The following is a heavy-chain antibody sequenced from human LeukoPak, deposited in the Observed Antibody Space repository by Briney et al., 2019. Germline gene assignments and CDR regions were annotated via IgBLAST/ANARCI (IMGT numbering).Heavy chain of an antibody. CDR2: INGDGS. V-gene: IGHV3-74*01. CDR1: GFTFSSYW. CDR3: ARDLMDYDASTGLHHYYMDV. J-gene: IGHJ6*02. Sequence: GGSLRLSCVAFGFTFSSYWMHWVRQDPRKGLVWVSRINGDGSNADSVRGRFTISRDNAKNTLYLQMNTLRVEDTAVYYCARDLMDYDASTGLHHYYMDVWGQGTTVTVSS. D-gene: IGHD3-9*01.